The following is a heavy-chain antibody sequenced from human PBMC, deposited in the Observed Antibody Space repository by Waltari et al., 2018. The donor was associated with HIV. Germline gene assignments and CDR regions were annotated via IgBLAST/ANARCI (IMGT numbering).Heavy chain of an antibody. CDR1: GYTFTGYY. Sequence: QVQLVQSGAEVKKPGASVKVSCKASGYTFTGYYMHWVRQATGQGLEWMGWINPNSGGTNYAQKFQGSVTVTRDTSISTAYMELNSLRSHDTAVYYCAIPLPYCSTSSCPYFDPWGQGTLVTVSS. CDR2: INPNSGGT. J-gene: IGHJ5*02. V-gene: IGHV1-2*02. CDR3: AIPLPYCSTSSCPYFDP. D-gene: IGHD2-2*01.